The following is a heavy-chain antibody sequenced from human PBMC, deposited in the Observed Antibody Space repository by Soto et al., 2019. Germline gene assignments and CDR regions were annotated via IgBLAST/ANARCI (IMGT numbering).Heavy chain of an antibody. V-gene: IGHV4-61*01. CDR2: IYNSEST. Sequence: PSETLSLTCTVSGGSVSSVSYYWMWIRQPPEKGLEWIGFIYNSESTNYHPSLKRRVTISVDTSKNQFSLKLSSVTAAATAVYYGASTIAVDVPGYLEDWGQGTPVNV. J-gene: IGHJ4*02. CDR1: GGSVSSVSYY. D-gene: IGHD6-19*01. CDR3: ASTIAVDVPGYLED.